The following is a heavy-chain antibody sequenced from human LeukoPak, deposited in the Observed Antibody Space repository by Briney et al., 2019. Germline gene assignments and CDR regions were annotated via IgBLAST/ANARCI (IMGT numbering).Heavy chain of an antibody. CDR1: GGSFSGYY. CDR2: INHSGST. V-gene: IGHV4-34*01. D-gene: IGHD6-6*01. Sequence: PSETLSLTCAVYGGSFSGYYWSWIRQPPGKGLEWIGEINHSGSTNYNPSLKSRVTISVDTSKNQFSLKLSSVTAADTAVYYCARNLARGTARPDYWGQGTLVTVSS. J-gene: IGHJ4*02. CDR3: ARNLARGTARPDY.